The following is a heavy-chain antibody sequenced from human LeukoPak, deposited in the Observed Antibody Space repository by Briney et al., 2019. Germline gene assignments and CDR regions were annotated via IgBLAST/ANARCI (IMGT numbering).Heavy chain of an antibody. CDR3: ARGEYSSSRSFDY. D-gene: IGHD6-6*01. V-gene: IGHV4-4*02. Sequence: PGGSLRLSCAASGITFSRYAMTWVRQPPGKGLEWIGEIHHSGTTDYNPSLKSRVTISVDKSKNQFSLKLSSVTAADTAVYYCARGEYSSSRSFDYWGQGTLVTVSS. J-gene: IGHJ4*02. CDR1: GITFSRYAM. CDR2: IHHSGTT.